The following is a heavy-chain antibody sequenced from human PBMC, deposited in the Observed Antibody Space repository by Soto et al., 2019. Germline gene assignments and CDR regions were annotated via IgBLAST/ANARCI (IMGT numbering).Heavy chain of an antibody. Sequence: QVQLVESGGGVVQPGRSLRLSCAASGFTFSSYGMHWVRQAPGKGLEWVAVISYDGSNRYSADSVKGRFTISRDNSKNTLYLQMNSLRVEDTAVYYCAKESRAAAGRSTPCFDYWGQGTLVTVSS. V-gene: IGHV3-30*18. CDR2: ISYDGSNR. J-gene: IGHJ4*02. D-gene: IGHD6-13*01. CDR3: AKESRAAAGRSTPCFDY. CDR1: GFTFSSYG.